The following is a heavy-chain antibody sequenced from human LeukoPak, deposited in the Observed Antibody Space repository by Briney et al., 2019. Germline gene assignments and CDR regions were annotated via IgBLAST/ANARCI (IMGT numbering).Heavy chain of an antibody. V-gene: IGHV1-8*01. J-gene: IGHJ3*02. CDR2: MNPNSGNT. Sequence: ASVKVSCKASGYTLTSYDINWVRQATGQGLEWMGWMNPNSGNTGYAQKFQGRVTMTRNTSISTAYMELSSLRSEDTAVYYCARGGRYFDWLSLWGDAFDIWGQGAMVTVSS. CDR3: ARGGRYFDWLSLWGDAFDI. CDR1: GYTLTSYD. D-gene: IGHD3-9*01.